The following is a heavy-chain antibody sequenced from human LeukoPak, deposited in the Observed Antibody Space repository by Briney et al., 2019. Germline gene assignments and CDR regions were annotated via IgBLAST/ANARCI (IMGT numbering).Heavy chain of an antibody. D-gene: IGHD6-19*01. Sequence: ASVKVSCKASGYIFTSYDINWVRQAPGQGLEWVGWIYPKNDKTGYAEKFQGRVTVTTDMSTNTAFMEMKNLTSDDTAVYFCARKLSGYSSGWYPDYWGQGTLVIVSS. CDR3: ARKLSGYSSGWYPDY. CDR1: GYIFTSYD. V-gene: IGHV1-8*01. CDR2: IYPKNDKT. J-gene: IGHJ4*02.